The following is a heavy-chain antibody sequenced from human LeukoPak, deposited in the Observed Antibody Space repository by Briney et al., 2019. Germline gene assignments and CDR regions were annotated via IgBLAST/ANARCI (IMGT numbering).Heavy chain of an antibody. CDR3: ARAPSMVRGYGAFDI. CDR2: ISAYNGNT. Sequence: ASVKVSCKASGGTFSSYAISWVRQAPGQGLEWMGWISAYNGNTNYAQKLQGRVTMTTDTSTSTAYMELRSLRSDDTAVYYCARAPSMVRGYGAFDIWGQGTMVTVSS. J-gene: IGHJ3*02. V-gene: IGHV1-18*01. D-gene: IGHD3-10*01. CDR1: GGTFSSYA.